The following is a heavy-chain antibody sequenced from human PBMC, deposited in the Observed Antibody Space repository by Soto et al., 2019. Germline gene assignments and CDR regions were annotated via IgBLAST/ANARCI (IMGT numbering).Heavy chain of an antibody. CDR3: TRPTYGGKGY. CDR2: IRSKANSYAT. CDR1: VFTFSGSA. V-gene: IGHV3-73*01. D-gene: IGHD4-17*01. J-gene: IGHJ4*02. Sequence: VGSLRLSCASSVFTFSGSAMHCVRQASGKGLEWVGRIRSKANSYATAYAASVKGRFTISRDDSKNTAYLQMNSLKTEDTAVYYCTRPTYGGKGYLGQGTLVIVS.